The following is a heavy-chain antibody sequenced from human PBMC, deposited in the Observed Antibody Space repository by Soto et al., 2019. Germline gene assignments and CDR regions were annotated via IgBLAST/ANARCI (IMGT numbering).Heavy chain of an antibody. CDR2: INWNGGST. D-gene: IGHD2-2*01. Sequence: GGSLRLSCAASGFTFDDYGMSWVRQAPGKGLEWVSGINWNGGSTGYADSVKGRFTISRDNAKNSLYLQMNSLRAEDTALYHCARVRGVPLYYYYMDVWGKGTTVTVSS. V-gene: IGHV3-20*01. J-gene: IGHJ6*03. CDR3: ARVRGVPLYYYYMDV. CDR1: GFTFDDYG.